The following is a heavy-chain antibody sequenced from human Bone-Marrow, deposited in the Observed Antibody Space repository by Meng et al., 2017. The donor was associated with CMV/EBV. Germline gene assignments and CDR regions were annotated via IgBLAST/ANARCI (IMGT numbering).Heavy chain of an antibody. Sequence: YTLTELSMHWVRQAPGKGLEWMGGFEPEDGETIYAQKFQGRVTMTEDTSTDTAYMELSSLRSEDTAVYYCATTPGGRTRLGLNNWFDPWGQGTLVTVSS. CDR1: YTLTELS. CDR2: FEPEDGET. D-gene: IGHD3-16*01. CDR3: ATTPGGRTRLGLNNWFDP. V-gene: IGHV1-24*01. J-gene: IGHJ5*02.